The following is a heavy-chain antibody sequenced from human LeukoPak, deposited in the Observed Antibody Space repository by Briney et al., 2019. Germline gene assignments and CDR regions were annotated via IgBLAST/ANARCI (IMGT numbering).Heavy chain of an antibody. J-gene: IGHJ4*02. D-gene: IGHD6-19*01. CDR1: GFTFSSYS. Sequence: GRSLRLSCAASGFTFSSYSMNWVRQAPGKGLEWVSSISSSSSYIYYADSVKGRFTISRDNAKNSLYLQMNSLRAEDTAVYYCARDKLSSGWSFDYWGQGTLVTVSS. CDR2: ISSSSSYI. CDR3: ARDKLSSGWSFDY. V-gene: IGHV3-21*01.